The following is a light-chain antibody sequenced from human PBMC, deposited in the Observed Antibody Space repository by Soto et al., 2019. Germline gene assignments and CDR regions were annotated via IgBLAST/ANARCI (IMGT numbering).Light chain of an antibody. CDR3: QHLNGYPIT. V-gene: IGKV1-5*03. CDR2: KAS. CDR1: QSLSIW. J-gene: IGKJ5*01. Sequence: DIQMTQSPSTLSASIGDRVTITCRASQSLSIWLAWYQHKPGKAPKLLIYKASTLQSGVPSRFSGSGSGTDFTLTISSLQPEDFATYYCQHLNGYPITFGQGTRLEIK.